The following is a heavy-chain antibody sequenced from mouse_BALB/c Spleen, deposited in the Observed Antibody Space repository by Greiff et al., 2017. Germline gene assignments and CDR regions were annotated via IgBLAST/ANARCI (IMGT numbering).Heavy chain of an antibody. CDR2: IDPFNGGT. J-gene: IGHJ2*01. Sequence: VQLQQSGPELMKPGASVKISCKASGYSFTSYYMHWVKQSHGKSLEWIGYIDPFNGGTSYNQKFKGKATLTVDKSSSTAYMHLSSLTSEDSAVYYCASQFITTVVATDYWGQGTTLTVAS. CDR1: GYSFTSYY. V-gene: IGHV1S135*01. D-gene: IGHD1-1*01. CDR3: ASQFITTVVATDY.